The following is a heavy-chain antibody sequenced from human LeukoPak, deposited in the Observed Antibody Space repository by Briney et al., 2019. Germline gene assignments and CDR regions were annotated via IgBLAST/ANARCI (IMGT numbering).Heavy chain of an antibody. J-gene: IGHJ6*02. V-gene: IGHV3-53*01. Sequence: GGSLRLSCAASGFTVSSNYMSWVRQAPGKGLEWVSVIYSGGDTYYADSVKGRFTISRDNSKNTVYLQMNSLRAEDTAVYYCARERDYYDSGGYHYYYYGMDVWAKGPRSPSP. CDR1: GFTVSSNY. CDR3: ARERDYYDSGGYHYYYYGMDV. CDR2: IYSGGDT. D-gene: IGHD3-22*01.